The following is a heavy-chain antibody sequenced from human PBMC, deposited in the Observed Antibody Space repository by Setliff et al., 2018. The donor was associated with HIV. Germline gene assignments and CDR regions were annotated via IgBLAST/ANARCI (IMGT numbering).Heavy chain of an antibody. Sequence: GESLKISCKGSGYSFPNYWIGWVRQMPGKGLEWMGIIYPGDSDTRYSPSFQGQVTISVDKSISTAYLQWSSLKASDTAMYYCARRRGGYYDGSERFDPWGQGTLVTVSS. D-gene: IGHD3-22*01. V-gene: IGHV5-51*01. J-gene: IGHJ5*02. CDR3: ARRRGGYYDGSERFDP. CDR1: GYSFPNYW. CDR2: IYPGDSDT.